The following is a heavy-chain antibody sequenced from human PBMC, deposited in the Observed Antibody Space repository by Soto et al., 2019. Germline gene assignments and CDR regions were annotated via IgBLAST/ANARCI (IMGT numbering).Heavy chain of an antibody. CDR2: IGDSEGETT. D-gene: IGHD2-15*01. J-gene: IGHJ5*01. CDR3: AKGYCVGGRFYDLINWFDS. CDR1: GFTFSTYA. Sequence: EVQLLESGGGLVQPGGSLRLSCAASGFTFSTYAMTWVRQAPGTGPEWVSSIGDSEGETTHYADSVKGRLTISRDNAKNTLYLQMNILRVEDTAIYYCAKGYCVGGRFYDLINWFDSGGQGTRVTVSS. V-gene: IGHV3-23*01.